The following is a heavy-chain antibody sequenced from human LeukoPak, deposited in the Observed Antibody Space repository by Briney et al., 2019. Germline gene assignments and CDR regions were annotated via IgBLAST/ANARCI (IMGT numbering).Heavy chain of an antibody. V-gene: IGHV1-2*02. CDR3: ARGTGYSSPFDY. CDR2: INPNSGGT. J-gene: IGHJ4*02. Sequence: ASVKVSCKASGYTFTGYYMHWVRQAPRQGLEGMGWINPNSGGTNYAQKFQGRVTMTRDTSISTAYMELSRLRSDDTAVYYCARGTGYSSPFDYWGRGTLVTVSS. D-gene: IGHD6-13*01. CDR1: GYTFTGYY.